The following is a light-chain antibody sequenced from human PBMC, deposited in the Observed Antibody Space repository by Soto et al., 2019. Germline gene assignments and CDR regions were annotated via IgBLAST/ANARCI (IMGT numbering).Light chain of an antibody. V-gene: IGKV3-15*01. CDR2: DTS. J-gene: IGKJ1*01. CDR3: QQYDNWPWT. CDR1: QGIGDT. Sequence: EIVMTQSPATLSLSPGEGAXXSCRASQGIGDTLAWYQQKPGQTPRLLIYDTSIRATGVPARFSGSRSGADFTLTISSLQSEDFAVYYCQQYDNWPWTFGQGTKVDVK.